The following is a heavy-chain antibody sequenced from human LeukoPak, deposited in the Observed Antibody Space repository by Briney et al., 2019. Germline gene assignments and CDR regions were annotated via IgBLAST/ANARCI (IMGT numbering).Heavy chain of an antibody. J-gene: IGHJ6*02. CDR1: GYTFTGYY. CDR2: ISAYNGNT. V-gene: IGHV1-18*04. D-gene: IGHD2-8*01. Sequence: ASVKVSCKASGYTFTGYYMHWVRQAPGQGLEWMGWISAYNGNTNYAQKLQGRVTMTTDTSTSTAYMELRSLRSDDTAVYYCAANGYYYYGMDVWGQGTTVTVSS. CDR3: AANGYYYYGMDV.